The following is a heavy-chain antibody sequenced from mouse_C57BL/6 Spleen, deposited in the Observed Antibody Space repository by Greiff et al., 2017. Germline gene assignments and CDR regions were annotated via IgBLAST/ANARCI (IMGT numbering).Heavy chain of an antibody. CDR1: GYTFTSYW. Sequence: QVQLQQPGAELVMPGASVKLSCKASGYTFTSYWMHWVKQRPGQGLEWIGEIDPSDSYTNYNQKFKGKSTLTVDKSSSTAYMQLSSLTSEDSAVYYCAREDTRGYFDVWGTGTTVTVSS. J-gene: IGHJ1*03. D-gene: IGHD3-3*01. CDR2: IDPSDSYT. CDR3: AREDTRGYFDV. V-gene: IGHV1-69*01.